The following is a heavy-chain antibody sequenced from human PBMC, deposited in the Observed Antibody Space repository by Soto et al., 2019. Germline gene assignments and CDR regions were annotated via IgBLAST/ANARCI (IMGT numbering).Heavy chain of an antibody. V-gene: IGHV4-4*07. CDR1: GDSISSYS. CDR3: ARESGETRSYEAX. D-gene: IGHD1-26*01. CDR2: VYPSGHT. J-gene: IGHJ4*02. Sequence: PSETLSLTCAVSGDSISSYSWNWIRQTAGRGLEWIWRVYPSGHTQYSYSFETRVTVSVEMSTKQFFLELRSVTAADTAVYYCARESGETRSYEAXWGQGTQFTVSX.